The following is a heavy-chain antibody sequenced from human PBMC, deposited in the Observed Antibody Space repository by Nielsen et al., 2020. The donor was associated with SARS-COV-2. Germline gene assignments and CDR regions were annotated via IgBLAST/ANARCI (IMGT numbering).Heavy chain of an antibody. D-gene: IGHD2-2*01. CDR1: GGSVSSNDW. CDR3: ARGDLVVVPSPILGLGPFFYYFYLDV. V-gene: IGHV4-4*02. J-gene: IGHJ6*03. CDR2: VSHSGSI. Sequence: SGTLSLTCAVSGGSVSSNDWWTWVRQSPGKGLERIGEVSHSGSINYNPSLKSRVTLSMDKSKRQFSLRLTPVSAADTAVYFCARGDLVVVPSPILGLGPFFYYFYLDVWGKGTTVTVSS.